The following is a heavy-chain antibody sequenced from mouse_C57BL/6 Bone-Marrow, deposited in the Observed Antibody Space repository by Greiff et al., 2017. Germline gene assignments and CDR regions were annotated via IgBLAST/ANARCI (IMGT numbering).Heavy chain of an antibody. CDR1: GYSITSGYD. J-gene: IGHJ4*01. V-gene: IGHV3-1*01. Sequence: EVKLMESGPGMVKPSQSLSLTCTVTGYSITSGYDWHWIRHFPGNKLEWMGYISYSGSTNYNPSLKSRISITHDTSKNHFFLKLNSVTTEDTATYYWARGGGTYDYDRGNAMDYWGQGTSVTVSS. D-gene: IGHD2-4*01. CDR3: ARGGGTYDYDRGNAMDY. CDR2: ISYSGST.